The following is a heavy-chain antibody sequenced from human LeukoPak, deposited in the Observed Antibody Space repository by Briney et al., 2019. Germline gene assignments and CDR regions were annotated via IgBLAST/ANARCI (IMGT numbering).Heavy chain of an antibody. V-gene: IGHV4-59*12. CDR3: ARDYIILYGMDV. CDR2: IYYSGST. Sequence: TTSETLSLTCTVSGGSMSPYHWSWIRQPPGKGLEWTGYIYYSGSTNYNPSLKSRVTISVDTSKNQFSLKLSSVTAADTAVYYCARDYIILYGMDVWGQGTTVTVSS. J-gene: IGHJ6*02. CDR1: GGSMSPYH.